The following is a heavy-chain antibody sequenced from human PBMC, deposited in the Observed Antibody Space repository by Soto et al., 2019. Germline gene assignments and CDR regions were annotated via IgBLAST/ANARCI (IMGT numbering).Heavy chain of an antibody. Sequence: EVQLVESGGGLVQPGGSLRLYCGASGFTVSSNYMSWVRQAPGKGLEWVSVIYSGGSTYYADSVKGRFSISRHNSKNTLYLQMNSLRAEDAAVYYCARALLEGRFDPWGQGTLVTGSS. CDR1: GFTVSSNY. V-gene: IGHV3-53*04. CDR2: IYSGGST. J-gene: IGHJ5*02. D-gene: IGHD1-1*01. CDR3: ARALLEGRFDP.